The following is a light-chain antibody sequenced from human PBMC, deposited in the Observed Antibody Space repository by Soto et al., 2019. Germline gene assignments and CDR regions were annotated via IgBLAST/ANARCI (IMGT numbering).Light chain of an antibody. CDR2: GAS. CDR3: QQYGTSPPRT. Sequence: EVVLTQCPGTLSLSPGERATLSCRAIQSVSSSYLAWYQQKPGQAPRLLINGASSRATGIPDRFSGSGSGTDFTLTISRLEPEDFAVYYCQQYGTSPPRTFGQGTRLXIK. CDR1: QSVSSSY. V-gene: IGKV3-20*01. J-gene: IGKJ5*01.